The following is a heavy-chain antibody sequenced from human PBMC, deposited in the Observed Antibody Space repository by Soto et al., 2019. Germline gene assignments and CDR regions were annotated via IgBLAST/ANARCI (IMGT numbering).Heavy chain of an antibody. V-gene: IGHV3-23*01. CDR1: GFTFSSYA. CDR3: AKDYHDFWSGYLYYYYGMDV. Sequence: PGGSLRLSCAASGFTFSSYAMSWVRQAPGKGLGWVSAISGSGGSTYYADSVKGRFTISRDNSKNALYLQMNSLRAEDTAVYYCAKDYHDFWSGYLYYYYGMDVWGQGTTVTVSS. J-gene: IGHJ6*02. CDR2: ISGSGGST. D-gene: IGHD3-3*01.